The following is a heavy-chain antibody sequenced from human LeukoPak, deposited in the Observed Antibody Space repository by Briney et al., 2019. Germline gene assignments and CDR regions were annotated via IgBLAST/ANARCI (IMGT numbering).Heavy chain of an antibody. CDR2: ISWDGGSI. J-gene: IGHJ4*02. D-gene: IGHD3-22*01. CDR1: GFTFSSYE. Sequence: PGGSLRLSCAASGFTFSSYEMNWVRQAPGKGLEWVSLISWDGGSIHYADSVKGRFTISRDNSKKSLYLQMNSLRTEDTALYYCAKSLVSSGYRLDYWGQGTLVTVSS. V-gene: IGHV3-43*02. CDR3: AKSLVSSGYRLDY.